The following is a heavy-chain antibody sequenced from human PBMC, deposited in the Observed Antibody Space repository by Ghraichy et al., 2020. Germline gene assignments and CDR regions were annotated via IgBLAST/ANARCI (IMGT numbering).Heavy chain of an antibody. CDR3: AKNPRSGTTRYDYYGVDV. CDR2: ISSSGVST. V-gene: IGHV3-23*01. CDR1: GFTFSNYA. D-gene: IGHD3-10*01. Sequence: GGSLRLSCAASGFTFSNYAMNWVRQAPGRGLEWVSTISSSGVSTYYADSVKGRFTISRDNSKNALYLQMNSLRAEDTAVFYCAKNPRSGTTRYDYYGVDVWGQGTTGTVSS. J-gene: IGHJ6*02.